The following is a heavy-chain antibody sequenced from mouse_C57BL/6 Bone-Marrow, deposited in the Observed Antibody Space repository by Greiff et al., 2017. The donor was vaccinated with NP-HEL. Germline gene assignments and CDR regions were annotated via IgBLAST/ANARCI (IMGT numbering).Heavy chain of an antibody. Sequence: EVQLQQSGPELVKPGASVKISCKASGYSFTDYNMNWVKQSNGKSLEWIGVINPNYGTTSYNQKFKGKATLTVDQSSSTAYMQLNSLTSEDSAVYYWARGKYYGSSPYWYFDVWGTGTTVTVSS. V-gene: IGHV1-39*01. CDR1: GYSFTDYN. D-gene: IGHD1-1*01. CDR3: ARGKYYGSSPYWYFDV. J-gene: IGHJ1*03. CDR2: INPNYGTT.